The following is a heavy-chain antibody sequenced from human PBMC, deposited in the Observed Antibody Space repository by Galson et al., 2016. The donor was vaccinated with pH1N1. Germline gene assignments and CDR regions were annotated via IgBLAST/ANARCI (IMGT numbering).Heavy chain of an antibody. V-gene: IGHV3-23*01. CDR1: EFTFSSYA. CDR2: ISGSGVST. Sequence: SLRLSCAASEFTFSSYAMSWVRQAPGKGLEWVSAISGSGVSTYYADSVKGRFTISRDNSKNTLFLQMNSLRTEDTAVYYCANQQPHFEVLEWYLDYWGQGPLVTVIS. D-gene: IGHD3-9*01. CDR3: ANQQPHFEVLEWYLDY. J-gene: IGHJ4*02.